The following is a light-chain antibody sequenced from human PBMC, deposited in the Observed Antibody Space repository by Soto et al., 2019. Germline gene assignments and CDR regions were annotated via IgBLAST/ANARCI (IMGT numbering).Light chain of an antibody. CDR2: DVS. V-gene: IGLV2-14*01. CDR1: SSDVGGYNY. CDR3: SSYTSSCTYF. J-gene: IGLJ1*01. Sequence: QSALTQPASVSGSPGQSITISCTGTSSDVGGYNYVSWYQQHPGKAPKLMIYDVSNRPSGVSNHFSGSKSGNTASLTISGLQAEDEADYYCSSYTSSCTYFFGTGTKVTVL.